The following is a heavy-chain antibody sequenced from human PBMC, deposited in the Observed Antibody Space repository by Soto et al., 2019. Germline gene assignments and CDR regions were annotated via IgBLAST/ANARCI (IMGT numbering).Heavy chain of an antibody. V-gene: IGHV3-13*01. J-gene: IGHJ4*02. Sequence: PGGSLRLSCAASGFTFSSYDMHWVRQATGKGLEWVSAIGTAGDTYYPGSVKGRFTISRENAKNSLYLQMNSLRAGDTAVYYCARASGDYDFDYWGQGTLVTVS. CDR2: IGTAGDT. D-gene: IGHD4-17*01. CDR3: ARASGDYDFDY. CDR1: GFTFSSYD.